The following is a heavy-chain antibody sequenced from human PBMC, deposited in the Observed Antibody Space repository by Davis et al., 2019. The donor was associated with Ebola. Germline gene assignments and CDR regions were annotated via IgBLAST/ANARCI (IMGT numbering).Heavy chain of an antibody. Sequence: SVKVSCKASGYMFTNYGISWVRQAPGQGLEWMGRIIPILGIANYAQKFQGRVTITADKSTSTAYMELSSLRSEDTAVYYCARDVVVHDAFDIWGQGTMVTVSS. CDR2: IIPILGIA. V-gene: IGHV1-69*04. CDR1: GYMFTNYG. J-gene: IGHJ3*02. CDR3: ARDVVVHDAFDI. D-gene: IGHD2-15*01.